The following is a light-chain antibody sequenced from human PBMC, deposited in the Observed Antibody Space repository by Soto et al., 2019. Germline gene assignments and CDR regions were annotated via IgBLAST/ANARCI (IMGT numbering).Light chain of an antibody. J-gene: IGLJ1*01. V-gene: IGLV2-23*01. CDR2: EGS. CDR1: SSDVGSYNL. Sequence: QSVLTQPASMSGSPGQSITISCTGTSSDVGSYNLVSWYQQHPGKAPKLMIYEGSKRPSGVSNRFPGSKSGNTASLTISGLQAEDEADYYCCSYAGSSTYYVFGTGTKVTVL. CDR3: CSYAGSSTYYV.